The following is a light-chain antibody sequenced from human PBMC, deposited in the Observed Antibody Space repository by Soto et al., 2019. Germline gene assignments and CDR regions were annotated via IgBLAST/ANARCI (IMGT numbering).Light chain of an antibody. J-gene: IGKJ5*01. Sequence: EKVMTQSPATLSMSPGERATLSCRASQSVSSFLAWYQQKPGQAPRLLIYDASNRATGIPARFSGSGSGTDFTLTISSLEPEDFAVYYCQQRSNWPLLTFGQGTRLEIK. CDR1: QSVSSF. V-gene: IGKV3-11*01. CDR2: DAS. CDR3: QQRSNWPLLT.